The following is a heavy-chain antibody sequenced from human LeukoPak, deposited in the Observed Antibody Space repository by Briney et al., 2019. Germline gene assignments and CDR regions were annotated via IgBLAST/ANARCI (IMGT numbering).Heavy chain of an antibody. V-gene: IGHV1-2*02. Sequence: ASVKVSCKASGYTFTGYYMHWVRQAPGQGLEWMGWINPNSGGTNYAQKFQGRVTMTRDTSISTAYTELSRLRSDDTAVYYCARDPGYSSSWYFDYWGQGTLVTVSS. CDR1: GYTFTGYY. CDR2: INPNSGGT. CDR3: ARDPGYSSSWYFDY. J-gene: IGHJ4*02. D-gene: IGHD6-13*01.